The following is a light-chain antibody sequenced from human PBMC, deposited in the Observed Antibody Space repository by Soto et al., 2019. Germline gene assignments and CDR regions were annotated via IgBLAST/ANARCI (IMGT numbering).Light chain of an antibody. J-gene: IGKJ5*01. CDR2: DAS. Sequence: EIVLTQSPATLSLSPGESATLSCRARQSLSDYLTWYQQRPGQAPRLLMYDASTRATGIPARFSGSGSGTDFTLTINSLESADFAVYYSQLRIPGGNIFGQGTRLEIK. V-gene: IGKV3-11*01. CDR3: QLRIPGGNI. CDR1: QSLSDY.